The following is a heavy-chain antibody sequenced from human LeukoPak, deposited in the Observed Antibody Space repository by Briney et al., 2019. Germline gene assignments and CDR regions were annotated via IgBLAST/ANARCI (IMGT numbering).Heavy chain of an antibody. CDR1: GFTFSSYE. J-gene: IGHJ4*02. CDR3: ARAHNWKYGTFDY. V-gene: IGHV3-48*01. Sequence: PGGSLRLSCAASGFTFSSYEMNWVRQAPGKGLEWVSYISRSSTTIYYADSVQGQFTISRDNAKNSLYLQMNSLRVEDTAVYYCARAHNWKYGTFDYWGQGTLVTVSS. D-gene: IGHD1-7*01. CDR2: ISRSSTTI.